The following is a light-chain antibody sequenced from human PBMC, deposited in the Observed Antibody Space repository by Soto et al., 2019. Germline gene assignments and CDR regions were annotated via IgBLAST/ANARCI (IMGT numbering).Light chain of an antibody. CDR1: QSVSSSY. CDR2: GAS. Sequence: ESVLTQARGTLSLSPGERATLSCRSSQSVSSSYLAWYQQKPGQAPRLLIYGASSRATGIPDRFSGSGSGTDFTLTISRLEPEDFAVYYRQQYGSSPWTFGQGTKVDIK. J-gene: IGKJ1*01. CDR3: QQYGSSPWT. V-gene: IGKV3-20*01.